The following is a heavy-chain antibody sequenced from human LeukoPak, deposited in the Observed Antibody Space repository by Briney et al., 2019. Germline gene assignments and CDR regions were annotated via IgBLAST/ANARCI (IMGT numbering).Heavy chain of an antibody. CDR1: GFAFSRYW. V-gene: IGHV3-74*01. D-gene: IGHD2-21*02. Sequence: GGSLRLSCAASGFAFSRYWMHWIRQAPGKGLVWVSAIYTDGTTKRYADSVKGRFTISRDNAKNTLYLQMNSLSVEDTAVYYCASLVVTDDWAFDIWGRGTMVTVSS. CDR2: IYTDGTTK. J-gene: IGHJ3*02. CDR3: ASLVVTDDWAFDI.